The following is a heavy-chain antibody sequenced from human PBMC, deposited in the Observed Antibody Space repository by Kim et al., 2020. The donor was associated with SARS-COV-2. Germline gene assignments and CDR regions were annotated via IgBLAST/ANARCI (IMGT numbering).Heavy chain of an antibody. CDR3: ARDYGSSWPNWFDP. D-gene: IGHD6-13*01. Sequence: LSLTCAASGFTFSSYSMNWVRQAPGKGLEWVSYISSSSSTIYYADSVKGRFTISRDNAKNSLYLQMNSLRDEDTAVYYCARDYGSSWPNWFDPWGQGTLVTVSS. V-gene: IGHV3-48*02. CDR1: GFTFSSYS. CDR2: ISSSSSTI. J-gene: IGHJ5*02.